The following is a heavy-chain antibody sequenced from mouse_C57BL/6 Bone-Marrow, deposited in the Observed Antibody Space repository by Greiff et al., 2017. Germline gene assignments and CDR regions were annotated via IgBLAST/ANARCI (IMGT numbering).Heavy chain of an antibody. CDR2: INPGSGGT. Sequence: QVQLKESGAELVRPGTSVKVSCKASGYAFTNYLIEWVKQRPGQGLEWIGVINPGSGGTNYNEKFKGKATLTADKSSSTAYMQLSSLTSEDSAVYFCARFYYDYDVPFDYWGQGTTLTVSS. J-gene: IGHJ2*01. CDR3: ARFYYDYDVPFDY. CDR1: GYAFTNYL. D-gene: IGHD2-4*01. V-gene: IGHV1-54*01.